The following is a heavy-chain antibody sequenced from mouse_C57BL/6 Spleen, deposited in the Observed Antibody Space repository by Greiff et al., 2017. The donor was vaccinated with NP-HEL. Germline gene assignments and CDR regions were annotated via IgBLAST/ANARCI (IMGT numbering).Heavy chain of an antibody. CDR3: ARSTTVVATWYFDV. CDR1: GYAFSSYW. V-gene: IGHV1-80*01. Sequence: VQLQQSGAELVKPGASVKISCKASGYAFSSYWMNWVKQRPGTGLEWIGQIYPGDGDTNYNGQFKGKATLPADQSSSTAYMQLSSLTAEDSAVYFGARSTTVVATWYFDVWGTGTTVTVSS. J-gene: IGHJ1*03. CDR2: IYPGDGDT. D-gene: IGHD1-1*01.